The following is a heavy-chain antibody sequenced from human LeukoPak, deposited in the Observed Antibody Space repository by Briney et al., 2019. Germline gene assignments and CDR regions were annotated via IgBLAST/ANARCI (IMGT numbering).Heavy chain of an antibody. CDR2: IHYTGST. D-gene: IGHD3-3*01. J-gene: IGHJ5*02. V-gene: IGHV4-39*07. CDR1: GVSIDSGDYY. Sequence: SETLSLTCTVSGVSIDSGDYYWGWVRQPPGKGLECIASIHYTGSTYYDPSLKSRVTLSVDTSKNQFSLNLYSVTAADTAIYYCARHPIERSLGGVPDWFDPWGQGTLVTVSS. CDR3: ARHPIERSLGGVPDWFDP.